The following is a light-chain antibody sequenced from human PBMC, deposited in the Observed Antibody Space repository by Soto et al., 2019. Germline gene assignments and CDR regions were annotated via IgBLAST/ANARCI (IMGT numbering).Light chain of an antibody. CDR3: QQYGDMWT. Sequence: EIVLTRFPATPTFSPGERATINCRASQSVRSSYLAWYQQQPGQAPRLLIHGASRRATGIPDRFSGSGSGTDFTLTINRLEPEDFAVYFCQQYGDMWTFGQGTKVGIK. V-gene: IGKV3-20*01. CDR2: GAS. CDR1: QSVRSSY. J-gene: IGKJ1*01.